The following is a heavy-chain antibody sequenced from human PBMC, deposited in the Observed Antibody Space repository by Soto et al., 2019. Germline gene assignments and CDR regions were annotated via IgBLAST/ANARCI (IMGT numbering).Heavy chain of an antibody. D-gene: IGHD3-10*01. CDR2: INPNSGGT. CDR1: GYTFTGYY. V-gene: IGHV1-2*04. J-gene: IGHJ3*02. CDR3: ARNWGVIITGTQHGNDAFDI. Sequence: ASVKVSCKASGYTFTGYYMHWVRQAPGQGLEWVGWINPNSGGTNYAQKFQGWVTMTRDTSISTAYMELSRLRSDDTAVYYCARNWGVIITGTQHGNDAFDIWGQGTMVTVSS.